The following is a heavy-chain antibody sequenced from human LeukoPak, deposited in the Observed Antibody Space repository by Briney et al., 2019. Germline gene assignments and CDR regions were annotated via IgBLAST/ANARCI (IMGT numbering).Heavy chain of an antibody. J-gene: IGHJ4*02. V-gene: IGHV3-21*01. CDR1: GFTFSSYS. CDR3: AQTDRFGVALGDY. CDR2: ISSSSSYI. D-gene: IGHD3-3*01. Sequence: GGSLRLSCAASGFTFSSYSMNWVRQAPGKGLEWVSSISSSSSYIYYADSVKGRFTISRDNAKNSLYLQMNSLRAEDTAVYYCAQTDRFGVALGDYWGQGTLVTVSS.